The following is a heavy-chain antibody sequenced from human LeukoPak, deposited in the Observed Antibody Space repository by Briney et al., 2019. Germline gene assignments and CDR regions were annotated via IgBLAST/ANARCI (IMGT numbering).Heavy chain of an antibody. Sequence: ASVKVSCKASGYTFTGYYMHWVRQAPGQGLEWMGWINPNSGGTNYAQKFQGRVTMTRDTSISTAYMELSRLRSDDTAVYYCARDSSYCSGGSCYPRDYWGQGTLVTASS. J-gene: IGHJ4*02. CDR3: ARDSSYCSGGSCYPRDY. CDR1: GYTFTGYY. CDR2: INPNSGGT. V-gene: IGHV1-2*02. D-gene: IGHD2-15*01.